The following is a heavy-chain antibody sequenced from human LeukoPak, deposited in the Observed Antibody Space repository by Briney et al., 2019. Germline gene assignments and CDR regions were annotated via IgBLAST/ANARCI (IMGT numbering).Heavy chain of an antibody. J-gene: IGHJ3*02. V-gene: IGHV1-8*01. Sequence: ASVKVSCKASGYTFTSYDINWVRQATGQGLEWMGWMNPNSGNTGYAQKFQGRVTMTRNTSISTAYMELSSLREEDTAVYSCVRDRLGGAFDIWGQGTMVTVSS. D-gene: IGHD3-16*01. CDR1: GYTFTSYD. CDR3: VRDRLGGAFDI. CDR2: MNPNSGNT.